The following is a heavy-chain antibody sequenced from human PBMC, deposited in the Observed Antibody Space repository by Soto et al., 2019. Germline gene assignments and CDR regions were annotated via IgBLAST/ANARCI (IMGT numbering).Heavy chain of an antibody. V-gene: IGHV3-74*01. D-gene: IGHD2-2*01. CDR1: GFTLGNSW. CDR2: INADGTST. J-gene: IGHJ4*02. Sequence: PGGSLRLSCAASGFTLGNSWMHWVRQVSGKGLEWVSRINADGTSTSYADSVKGRFTISRDNAKNTLYLHVNSLRAEDTAVYYCVKVLARGVGVPRFYFDSWGQGALVTVSS. CDR3: VKVLARGVGVPRFYFDS.